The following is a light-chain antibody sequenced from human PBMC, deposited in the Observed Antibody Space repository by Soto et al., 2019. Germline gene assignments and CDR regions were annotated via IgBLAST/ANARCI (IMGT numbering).Light chain of an antibody. CDR2: LNSDGSH. J-gene: IGLJ3*02. Sequence: QAVLTQSPSASASLGASVKLTCTLSSGLSTSTIAWHQQQPEKGPRYLMILNSDGSHSKGDGIPDRFSGSSSGAERYLTISSLQSEDEADYFCQTWGTGIHWVFGGGTKVTVL. V-gene: IGLV4-69*01. CDR1: SGLSTST. CDR3: QTWGTGIHWV.